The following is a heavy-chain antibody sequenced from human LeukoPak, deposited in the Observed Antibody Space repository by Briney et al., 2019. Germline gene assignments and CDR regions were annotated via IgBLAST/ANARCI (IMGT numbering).Heavy chain of an antibody. CDR3: ARDIPAVLRYFDWFTGGMDV. J-gene: IGHJ6*02. D-gene: IGHD3-9*01. Sequence: GGSLRLYCAASGFTFSSYWMSWVRQAPGKGLEWVANIKQDGSEKYYVDSVKGRFTISRDNAKNSLYLQMNSLRAEDTAVYYCARDIPAVLRYFDWFTGGMDVWGQGTTVTVSS. CDR2: IKQDGSEK. V-gene: IGHV3-7*01. CDR1: GFTFSSYW.